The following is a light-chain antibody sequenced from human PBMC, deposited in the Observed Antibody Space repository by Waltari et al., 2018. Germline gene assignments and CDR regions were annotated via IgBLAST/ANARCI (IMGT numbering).Light chain of an antibody. CDR3: QQYNSYWT. CDR2: KAS. J-gene: IGKJ1*01. Sequence: DIQMTQSPSTLSASLGHRVTITCRASQSISSWLAWYQQKPGKAPKLLIYKASILQSGVPSRFSGSGSGTEFTLSISSLRPDDFATYYCQQYNSYWTFGQGTKVDIK. CDR1: QSISSW. V-gene: IGKV1-5*03.